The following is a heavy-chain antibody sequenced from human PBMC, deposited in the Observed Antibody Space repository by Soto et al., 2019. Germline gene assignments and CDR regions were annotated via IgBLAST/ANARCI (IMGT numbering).Heavy chain of an antibody. Sequence: PSETLSLTCTVSGGSISSYYWSWIRQPPGKGLEWIGYIYHSGSTNYNPSLKSRVTMSVDTSKNQFSLKLSSVTAADTAVYYCARRYGSSLDYWGQGTLVIVSS. D-gene: IGHD4-17*01. CDR3: ARRYGSSLDY. CDR1: GGSISSYY. CDR2: IYHSGST. V-gene: IGHV4-59*08. J-gene: IGHJ4*02.